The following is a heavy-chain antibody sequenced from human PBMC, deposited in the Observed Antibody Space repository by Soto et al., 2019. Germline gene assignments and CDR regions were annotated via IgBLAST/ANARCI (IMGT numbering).Heavy chain of an antibody. CDR1: GGSFSGYY. D-gene: IGHD3-22*01. V-gene: IGHV4-34*01. CDR2: INHSGST. Sequence: PSETLSLTCAVYGGSFSGYYWSWIRQPPGKGLEWIGEINHSGSTNYNPSLKSRVTISVDTSKNQFSLKLSSVTAADTAVYYCARELVVVQHQGFRAFHIWGQGTMVTVSS. J-gene: IGHJ3*02. CDR3: ARELVVVQHQGFRAFHI.